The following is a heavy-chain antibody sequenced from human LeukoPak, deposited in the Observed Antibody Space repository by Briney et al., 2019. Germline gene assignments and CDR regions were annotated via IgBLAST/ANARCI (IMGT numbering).Heavy chain of an antibody. CDR2: IYHSGKS. Sequence: SETLSLTCSVSGYSISSGYYWDWIRQPPGQGLEWIASIYHSGKSYYNPSLESRVTISVDTSKNQFSLKLSSVTAADTAVYYCARDQYYYDSSGYLTFDYWGQGTLVTVSS. J-gene: IGHJ4*02. CDR1: GYSISSGYY. CDR3: ARDQYYYDSSGYLTFDY. V-gene: IGHV4-38-2*02. D-gene: IGHD3-22*01.